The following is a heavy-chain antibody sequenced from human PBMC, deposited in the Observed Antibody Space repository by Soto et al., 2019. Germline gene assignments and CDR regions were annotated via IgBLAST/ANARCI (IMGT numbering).Heavy chain of an antibody. J-gene: IGHJ4*01. CDR2: ISGTGYNT. Sequence: EVQLLDSGGGMIQPGGSLRLSCAASGFAFSRNVMGWVRQAPGKGLEWVSSISGTGYNTYYTDSVRGRFTISRDNSNNTLSLQMNSLRAEDTALYYCVRGTFGLNIYCFDYWGQGTLVTVSS. D-gene: IGHD3-16*01. CDR3: VRGTFGLNIYCFDY. CDR1: GFAFSRNV. V-gene: IGHV3-23*01.